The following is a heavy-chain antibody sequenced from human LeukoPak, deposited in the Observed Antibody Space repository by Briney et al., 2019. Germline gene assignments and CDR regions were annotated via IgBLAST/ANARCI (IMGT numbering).Heavy chain of an antibody. Sequence: ASVKVSCKASGYTFTNYGVTWMRQAPGQGLEWMGWISAYNGNTKYAQKLQGRVTMTTDTSTSTAYMELRNLRSDDTAVYYCASDVGYCRSTSCYGLYYWGQGTLVTVSS. CDR1: GYTFTNYG. J-gene: IGHJ4*02. CDR3: ASDVGYCRSTSCYGLYY. V-gene: IGHV1-18*01. D-gene: IGHD2-2*01. CDR2: ISAYNGNT.